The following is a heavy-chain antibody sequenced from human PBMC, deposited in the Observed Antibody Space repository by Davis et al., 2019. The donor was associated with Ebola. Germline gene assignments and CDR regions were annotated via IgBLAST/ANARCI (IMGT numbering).Heavy chain of an antibody. Sequence: MPSETLSLTCAVYGGSFSGFYWSWIRQPPGKGLEWIGEINHSGSTNYNPSLKSRVTISVDTSKNQFSLKLSSVTAADTAAYYCARAARITIGMDVWGQGTTVTVSS. V-gene: IGHV4-34*01. CDR3: ARAARITIGMDV. D-gene: IGHD3-3*02. CDR1: GGSFSGFY. J-gene: IGHJ6*02. CDR2: INHSGST.